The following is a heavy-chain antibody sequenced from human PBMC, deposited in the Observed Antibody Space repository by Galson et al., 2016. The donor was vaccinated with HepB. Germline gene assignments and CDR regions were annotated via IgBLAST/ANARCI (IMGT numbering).Heavy chain of an antibody. CDR1: GFIFSSYG. J-gene: IGHJ4*02. V-gene: IGHV3-33*01. CDR2: IWYDGNE. D-gene: IGHD1-26*01. CDR3: ARGRNGFGSSPDH. Sequence: SLRLSCAASGFIFSSYGMHWVRQAPGKGLAWVAVIWYDGNEYSADSVKGRFTISRDNSKNTLYLQMNTLRAEDTAVYYCARGRNGFGSSPDHWGQGTLVTVSS.